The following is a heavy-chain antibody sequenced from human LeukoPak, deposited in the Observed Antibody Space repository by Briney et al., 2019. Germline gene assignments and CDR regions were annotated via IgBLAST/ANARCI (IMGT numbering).Heavy chain of an antibody. Sequence: ASVKVSCKASGYTFTSYGINWVRQATGQGLEWMGWMNPNSGNTGYAQKFQGRVTMTRNTSISTAYMELSSLRSEDTAVYYCARMRDSSYYYYYGMDVWGQGTTVTVSS. D-gene: IGHD2-15*01. CDR1: GYTFTSYG. J-gene: IGHJ6*02. CDR3: ARMRDSSYYYYYGMDV. CDR2: MNPNSGNT. V-gene: IGHV1-8*01.